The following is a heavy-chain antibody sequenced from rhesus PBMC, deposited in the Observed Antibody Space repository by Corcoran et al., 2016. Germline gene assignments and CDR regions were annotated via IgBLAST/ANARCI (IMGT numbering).Heavy chain of an antibody. J-gene: IGHJ4*01. V-gene: IGHV4S11*01. CDR1: GGATSSYY. CDR2: NSGSRACT. D-gene: IGHD6-25*01. Sequence: QVQLQESGPELVKPSETLSLTCAVSGGATSSYYWSWIRQPPGKGLVWIGYNSGSRACTPYTPPLKSRLTLSVDTSKSQLSLKLSSGTAADTAVYFCARSAATKHFDYWGQGVLVTVSS. CDR3: ARSAATKHFDY.